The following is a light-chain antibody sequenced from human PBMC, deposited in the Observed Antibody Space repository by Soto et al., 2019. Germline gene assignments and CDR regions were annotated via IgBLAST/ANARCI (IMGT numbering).Light chain of an antibody. CDR2: SNT. V-gene: IGLV1-44*01. Sequence: QSVVTQPPSASGTPGQTIALSCSGGSSNIGSHTVNWYQQLPGTAPRLLIYSNTQRPSGVPDHFSGSKSGTSASLAISGLQSEYEGDYYCAAWDDSLNGVVFGGGTKLTVL. J-gene: IGLJ2*01. CDR3: AAWDDSLNGVV. CDR1: SSNIGSHT.